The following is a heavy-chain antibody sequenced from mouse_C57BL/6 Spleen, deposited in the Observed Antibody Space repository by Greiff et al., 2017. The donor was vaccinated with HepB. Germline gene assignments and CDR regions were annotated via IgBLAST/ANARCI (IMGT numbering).Heavy chain of an antibody. J-gene: IGHJ2*01. D-gene: IGHD2-5*01. CDR3: ARSGSNYPYFDY. CDR2: INPNNGGT. V-gene: IGHV1-18*01. CDR1: GYTFTDYN. Sequence: VQLQQSGPELVKPGASVKISCKASGYTFTDYNMDWVKQSHGKSLEWIGDINPNNGGTIYNQKFKGKATLTVDKSSSTAYMELRSLTSEDTAVYYCARSGSNYPYFDYWGQGTTLTVSS.